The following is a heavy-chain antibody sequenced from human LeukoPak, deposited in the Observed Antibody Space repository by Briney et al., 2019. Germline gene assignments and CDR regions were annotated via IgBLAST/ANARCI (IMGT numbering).Heavy chain of an antibody. CDR3: ARRSGFLEWSLNWFDP. Sequence: GESLKISCKGSGYSFTSYWIGWVRQMPGKGLEWMGISYPGDSDTRYSPSFQGQVTISADKSISTAYPQWSSLKASDTAMYYCARRSGFLEWSLNWFDPWGQGTLVTVSS. D-gene: IGHD3-3*01. V-gene: IGHV5-51*01. CDR1: GYSFTSYW. CDR2: SYPGDSDT. J-gene: IGHJ5*02.